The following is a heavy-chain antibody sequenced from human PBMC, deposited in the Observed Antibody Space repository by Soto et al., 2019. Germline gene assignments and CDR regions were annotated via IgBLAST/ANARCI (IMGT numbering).Heavy chain of an antibody. CDR2: IIPMLGVR. V-gene: IGHV1-69*02. CDR1: GGTFSTYS. CDR3: TIGSWSGAVFDI. J-gene: IGHJ3*02. D-gene: IGHD6-19*01. Sequence: QVQLVQSGAEVTKPGSSVKVSCKDSGGTFSTYSMFWVRQAPGQGLEWMGRIIPMLGVRNYAQRFQDRVTITADKSTATVHMELSRLRSEDTALYYCTIGSWSGAVFDIWGQGTMVTVSS.